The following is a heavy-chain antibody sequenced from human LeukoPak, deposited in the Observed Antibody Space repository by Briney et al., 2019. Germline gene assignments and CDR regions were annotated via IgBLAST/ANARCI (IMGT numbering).Heavy chain of an antibody. V-gene: IGHV3-23*01. CDR1: GFTFSSYA. CDR2: ISGSGGST. J-gene: IGHJ4*02. CDR3: AKDSRRGWYGVGDY. D-gene: IGHD6-19*01. Sequence: GGSLRLSFAASGFTFSSYAMNWVRQAPGKGLEWVSAISGSGGSTYYADSAKGRFTISRDNSKNTLYLQMDSLRAEDTAVYYCAKDSRRGWYGVGDYWGQGTLVTVSP.